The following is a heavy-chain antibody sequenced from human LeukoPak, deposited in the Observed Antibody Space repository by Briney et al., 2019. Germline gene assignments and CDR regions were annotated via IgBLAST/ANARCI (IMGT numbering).Heavy chain of an antibody. CDR2: IVVGSGNT. CDR3: AADMVRDQDYYGMDV. J-gene: IGHJ6*02. CDR1: GFTFTISA. D-gene: IGHD3-10*01. Sequence: ASVKVSCKASGFTFTISAVQWVRQARGQRLEWIGWIVVGSGNTNYAQKFQERVTITRDMSTSTAYMELSSLRSEDTAVYYCAADMVRDQDYYGMDVWGQGTTVTVSS. V-gene: IGHV1-58*01.